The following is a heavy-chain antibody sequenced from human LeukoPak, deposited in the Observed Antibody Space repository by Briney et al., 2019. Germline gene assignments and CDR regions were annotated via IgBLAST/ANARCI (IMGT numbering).Heavy chain of an antibody. V-gene: IGHV4-34*01. CDR3: ARSLLWPTGASES. D-gene: IGHD2-8*02. CDR1: GGFFGGYY. CDR2: NNHSGWT. J-gene: IGHJ3*02. Sequence: PSETLSLTCAVYGGFFGGYYWTWIRQSPGKGLEWIGENNHSGWTNYNPSLESRVTISLDASRTQFSLKMNSLTAADTAVYFCARSLLWPTGASESWGQGTTVTVSS.